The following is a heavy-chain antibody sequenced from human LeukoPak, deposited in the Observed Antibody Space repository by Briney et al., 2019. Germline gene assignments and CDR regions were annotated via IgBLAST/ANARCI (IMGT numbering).Heavy chain of an antibody. Sequence: ASVKVSCKVSGYTLTELSMHWVRQAPGKGLEWMGGFDPEDGETIYAQKFQGRVTMTEDTSTDTAYMELRSLRSDDTAVYYCARGGFGELLPYYLDYWGQGTLVTVSS. V-gene: IGHV1-24*01. D-gene: IGHD3-10*01. CDR2: FDPEDGET. CDR1: GYTLTELS. CDR3: ARGGFGELLPYYLDY. J-gene: IGHJ4*02.